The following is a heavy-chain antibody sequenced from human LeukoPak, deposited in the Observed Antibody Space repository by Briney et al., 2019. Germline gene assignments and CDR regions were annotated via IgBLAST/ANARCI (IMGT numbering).Heavy chain of an antibody. J-gene: IGHJ6*03. D-gene: IGHD3-10*01. Sequence: ASVKVSCKASGYTFTGYYMHWVRQAPGQGLEWMGWINPNSGGTNYAQKFQGRVTMTRDTSISTAYMGLSRLRSDDTAVYYCARDRGVRGVIPRYYMDVWGKGTTVTVSS. V-gene: IGHV1-2*02. CDR2: INPNSGGT. CDR3: ARDRGVRGVIPRYYMDV. CDR1: GYTFTGYY.